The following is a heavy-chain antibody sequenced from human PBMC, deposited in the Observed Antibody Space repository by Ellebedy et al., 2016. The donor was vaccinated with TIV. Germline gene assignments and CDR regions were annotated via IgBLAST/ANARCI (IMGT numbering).Heavy chain of an antibody. D-gene: IGHD3-22*01. J-gene: IGHJ1*01. V-gene: IGHV4-39*07. CDR2: INHSGST. CDR1: GGSISSGDYY. Sequence: SETLSLTXTVSGGSISSGDYYWSWIRQPPGKGLEWIGEINHSGSTNYNPSLKSRVTISVDTSKNQFSLKLSSVTAADTAVYYCARDKVVWSNARGYFQHWGQGTLVTVSS. CDR3: ARDKVVWSNARGYFQH.